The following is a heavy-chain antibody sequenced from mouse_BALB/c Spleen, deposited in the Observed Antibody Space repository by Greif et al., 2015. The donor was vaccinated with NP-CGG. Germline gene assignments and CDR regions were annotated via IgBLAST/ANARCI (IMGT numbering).Heavy chain of an antibody. J-gene: IGHJ4*01. Sequence: EVQGVESGGGLVKPGGSLKLSCAASGFTFSSYTMSWVRQTPEKRLEWVATIGSGGSYTYYPDSVKGRFTISRDNAKNTLYLQMSSLKSEDTAMYYCTRGGNYAMDYWGQGTSVTVSS. CDR2: IGSGGSYT. CDR1: GFTFSSYT. CDR3: TRGGNYAMDY. D-gene: IGHD2-14*01. V-gene: IGHV5-6-4*01.